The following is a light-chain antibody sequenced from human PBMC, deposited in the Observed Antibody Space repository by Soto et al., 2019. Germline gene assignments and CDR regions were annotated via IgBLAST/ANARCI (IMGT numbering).Light chain of an antibody. Sequence: DIQITESPATKTASVGDRVTITCRAGQSISNLLAWYQQKSGRAPKLLIYKATILQSGVPSRFSGSGSGTEFTLTISNLQPDDFATYYCQCYQNVSLRFGQGTKVDIK. CDR1: QSISNL. J-gene: IGKJ1*01. CDR3: QCYQNVSLR. CDR2: KAT. V-gene: IGKV1-5*03.